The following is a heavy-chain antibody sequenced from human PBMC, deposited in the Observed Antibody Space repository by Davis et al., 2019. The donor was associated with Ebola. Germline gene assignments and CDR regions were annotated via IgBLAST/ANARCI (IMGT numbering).Heavy chain of an antibody. Sequence: MPGGSLRLSCKASGYTFTSYDINRVPHATGQGLDWMGWMNPNSGNTGYAQKFQGRVTMTRNTSISTAYMELSSLRSEDTAVYYCARGEFDDGGNSRYYYGMDVWGQGTTVTVSS. J-gene: IGHJ6*02. CDR1: GYTFTSYD. V-gene: IGHV1-8*01. D-gene: IGHD4-23*01. CDR2: MNPNSGNT. CDR3: ARGEFDDGGNSRYYYGMDV.